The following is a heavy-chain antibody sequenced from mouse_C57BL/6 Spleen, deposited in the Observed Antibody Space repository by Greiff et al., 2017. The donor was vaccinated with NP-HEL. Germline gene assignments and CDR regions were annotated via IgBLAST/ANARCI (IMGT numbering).Heavy chain of an antibody. V-gene: IGHV8-12*01. CDR2: IYWDDDK. D-gene: IGHD2-5*01. J-gene: IGHJ3*01. CDR1: GFSLSTSGMG. Sequence: QVTLKECGPGILQSSQTLSLTCSFSGFSLSTSGMGVSWIRQPSGKGLEWLAHIYWDDDKRYNPSLKSRLTISKDTSRNQVFLKITSVDTADTATYYCARGYYSNYGTYWGQGTLVTVSA. CDR3: ARGYYSNYGTY.